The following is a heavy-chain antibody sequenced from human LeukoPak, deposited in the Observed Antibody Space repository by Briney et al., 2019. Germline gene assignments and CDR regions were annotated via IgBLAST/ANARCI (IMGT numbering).Heavy chain of an antibody. J-gene: IGHJ6*03. D-gene: IGHD4-17*01. CDR1: GFTFSNAW. CDR2: ISGSGGST. CDR3: AKYYGDYYYYYYMDV. V-gene: IGHV3-23*01. Sequence: GGSLRLSCAASGFTFSNAWMSWVRQAPGKGLEWVSPISGSGGSTYYADSVKGRFTISRDISKNTLYLQMTSLRAEDTAVYYCAKYYGDYYYYYYMDVWGKGTTVTVSS.